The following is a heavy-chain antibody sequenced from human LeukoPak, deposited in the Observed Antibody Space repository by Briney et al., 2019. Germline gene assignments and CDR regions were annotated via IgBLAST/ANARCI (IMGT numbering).Heavy chain of an antibody. CDR2: INSDGSST. D-gene: IGHD3-3*01. J-gene: IGHJ3*02. CDR3: ARGLTIFGVVNDAFDI. Sequence: PGGSLRLSCAASGFTFSNYWMHWVRQAPGEGLVWVSLINSDGSSTIYADSVKSRFTISRDNAKNTLYLQMNTLRAEDTAVYYCARGLTIFGVVNDAFDIWGQGTMVTVSS. V-gene: IGHV3-74*01. CDR1: GFTFSNYW.